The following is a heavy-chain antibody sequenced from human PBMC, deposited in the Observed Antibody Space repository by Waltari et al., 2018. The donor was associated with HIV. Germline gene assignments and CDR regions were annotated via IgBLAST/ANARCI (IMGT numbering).Heavy chain of an antibody. CDR1: GFSFGDYA. J-gene: IGHJ4*02. V-gene: IGHV3-49*03. CDR2: IRRKAYGGTT. D-gene: IGHD4-17*01. Sequence: EVQLGESGGGLVQPGRSLRLSCATSGFSFGDYAMSWFRQAPGKGLEWVVFIRRKAYGGTTQYAASVKGRFTISRDDSKSSAYLQMNSLKTEDTALYYCTRGTFTVTYYFDYWGRGTLVTVSS. CDR3: TRGTFTVTYYFDY.